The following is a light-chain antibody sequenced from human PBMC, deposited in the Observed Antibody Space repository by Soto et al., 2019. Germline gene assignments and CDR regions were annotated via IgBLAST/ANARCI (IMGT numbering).Light chain of an antibody. V-gene: IGLV2-23*02. CDR3: CSSVGSPNWV. CDR2: EVN. J-gene: IGLJ3*02. CDR1: SSDVGSYDR. Sequence: QSALTQPASVSGSPGQSIAISCTGTSSDVGSYDRVSWYQHHPGKAPTLMMYEVNERPSAMSNHFSGSKSGNTASLTISGLQAEDEADYYCCSSVGSPNWVFGGGTKLPVL.